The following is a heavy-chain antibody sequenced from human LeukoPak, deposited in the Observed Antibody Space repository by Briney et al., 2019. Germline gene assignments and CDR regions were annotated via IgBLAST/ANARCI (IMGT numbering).Heavy chain of an antibody. J-gene: IGHJ4*02. D-gene: IGHD1-26*01. V-gene: IGHV3-23*01. CDR3: AKDRRSYSYFPDY. CDR2: ISGSGGST. CDR1: GFTFSSYA. Sequence: GASLRLSCAASGFTFSSYAMSWVRQAPGKGLEWVSAISGSGGSTYYADSVKGRLTISRDNSKNTLYLQMNSLRAEDTAVYYCAKDRRSYSYFPDYWGQGTLVTVSS.